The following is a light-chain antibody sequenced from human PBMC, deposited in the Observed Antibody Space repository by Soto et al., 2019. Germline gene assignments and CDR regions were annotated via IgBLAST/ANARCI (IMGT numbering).Light chain of an antibody. CDR1: SSDVGGYNY. CDR3: SSYAGSNRI. V-gene: IGLV2-8*01. J-gene: IGLJ1*01. CDR2: EVS. Sequence: QSALTQPPSASGSPGQSVTISCTGTSSDVGGYNYVSWYQQHPGKAPKLMIYEVSKRPSGVPDRFSGSTSGNTASLTVSGLQAEDEADYYCSSYAGSNRIFGTGTRSPS.